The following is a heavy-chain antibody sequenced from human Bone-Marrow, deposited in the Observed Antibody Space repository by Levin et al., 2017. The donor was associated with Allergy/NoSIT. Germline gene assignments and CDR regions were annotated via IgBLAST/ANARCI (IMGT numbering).Heavy chain of an antibody. D-gene: IGHD3-10*01. CDR3: ARLSQEYYYGSGTYKFDY. CDR1: GGSIIGYY. V-gene: IGHV4-59*08. CDR2: IYYTGDT. J-gene: IGHJ4*01. Sequence: SETLSLTCSVSGGSIIGYYWTWIRQPPGKGLEWIGYIYYTGDTNLNPSLKSRVTISVDTSKNQFSLRLSSVTAADTAVYYCARLSQEYYYGSGTYKFDYWGQGTQVTVSS.